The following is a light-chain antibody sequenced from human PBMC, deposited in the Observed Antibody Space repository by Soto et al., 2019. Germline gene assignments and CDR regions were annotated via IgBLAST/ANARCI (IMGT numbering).Light chain of an antibody. CDR3: QQYGSSPPSVT. CDR2: GAS. CDR1: RSVSSAY. V-gene: IGKV3-20*01. J-gene: IGKJ5*01. Sequence: ETVLTQSPGTLSLSPGERVTLSCRASRSVSSAYLAWYQQKRGQAPRLLIYGASNRATGIPDRFSGSGSGTDFTLTISRLEPEDFAVYNCQQYGSSPPSVTFGQGTRLEI.